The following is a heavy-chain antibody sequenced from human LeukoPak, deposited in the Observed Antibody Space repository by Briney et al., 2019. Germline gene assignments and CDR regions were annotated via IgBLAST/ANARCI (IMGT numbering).Heavy chain of an antibody. V-gene: IGHV1-18*04. CDR2: ISAYNGHT. J-gene: IGHJ4*02. CDR1: GYTFTGSY. D-gene: IGHD3-22*01. Sequence: ASVKVSCKASGYTFTGSYMHWVRQAPGQGLEWMGWISAYNGHTKYAQKFQGRVTMTTDTSTSTAYMELRSLRSDDTAVYYCGRGFPPRRDYDSRGYYSYYFDYWGQGTLVTVSS. CDR3: GRGFPPRRDYDSRGYYSYYFDY.